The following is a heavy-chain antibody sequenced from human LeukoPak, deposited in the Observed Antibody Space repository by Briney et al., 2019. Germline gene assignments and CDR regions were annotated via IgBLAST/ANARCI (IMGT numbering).Heavy chain of an antibody. V-gene: IGHV4-59*08. J-gene: IGHJ3*02. CDR2: LCYSGST. D-gene: IGHD3-22*01. CDR3: ARHENLYDSSPFDI. CDR1: GGSINSYY. Sequence: SETLSLTCTVSGGSINSYYWSWIRQPPGKGLEWIGYLCYSGSTNYKPSLKSRVTISVDTSKNQFSLKLSSVTAADTAVYYCARHENLYDSSPFDIWGQGTKVTVSS.